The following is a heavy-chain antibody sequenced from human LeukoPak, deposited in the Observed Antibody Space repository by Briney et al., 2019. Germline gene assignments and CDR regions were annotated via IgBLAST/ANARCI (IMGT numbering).Heavy chain of an antibody. CDR3: ARVVPAASLYFDY. D-gene: IGHD2-2*01. J-gene: IGHJ4*02. CDR1: GGSFSGYY. CDR2: IYYSGST. V-gene: IGHV4-34*01. Sequence: PSETLSLTCAVYGGSFSGYYWSWIRQPPGKGLEWIGSIYYSGSTYYNPSLKSRVTISVDTSKNQFSLKLSSVTAADTAVYYCARVVPAASLYFDYWGQGTLVTVSS.